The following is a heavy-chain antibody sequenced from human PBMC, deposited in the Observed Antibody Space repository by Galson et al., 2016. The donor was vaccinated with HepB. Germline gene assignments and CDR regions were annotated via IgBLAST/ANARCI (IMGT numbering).Heavy chain of an antibody. D-gene: IGHD2-2*01. V-gene: IGHV3-23*01. Sequence: SLRLSCAASGILFSPYAMNWVRQAPGKGLEWVSAISGNGGNTYYADSVKGRFTISKDKSKNTLYLQMNSLRVEDTAVYYCAREKTVAVPAALDYWGQGTLVTVSS. CDR3: AREKTVAVPAALDY. CDR1: GILFSPYA. J-gene: IGHJ4*02. CDR2: ISGNGGNT.